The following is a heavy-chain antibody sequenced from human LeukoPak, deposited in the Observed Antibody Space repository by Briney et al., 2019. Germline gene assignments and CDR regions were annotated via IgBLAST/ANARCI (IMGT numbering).Heavy chain of an antibody. J-gene: IGHJ4*02. Sequence: GGALRLSCAASVFTFSSFGMNWVRQAPGKGLEWVSYISDSSSITYYADSVKGRFTISRDNSKNALFLQMNSLRAEDTAVYYWAKELRVFGHGGDYWGQGTVVTVSS. CDR3: AKELRVFGHGGDY. CDR2: ISDSSSIT. V-gene: IGHV3-48*01. D-gene: IGHD3-16*02. CDR1: VFTFSSFG.